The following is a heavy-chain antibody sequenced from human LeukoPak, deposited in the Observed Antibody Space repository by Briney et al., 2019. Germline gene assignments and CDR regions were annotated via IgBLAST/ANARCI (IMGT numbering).Heavy chain of an antibody. V-gene: IGHV4-59*12. J-gene: IGHJ4*02. D-gene: IGHD3-10*01. CDR1: GGSISSYY. Sequence: SETLSLTCTVSGGSISSYYWSWIRQPPGKGLEWIGYIYYSGSTNYNPSLKSRVTISVDTSKNQFSLKLSSVTAADTAVYYCARARALGYYYGSGSRYYFDYWGQGTLVTVSS. CDR2: IYYSGST. CDR3: ARARALGYYYGSGSRYYFDY.